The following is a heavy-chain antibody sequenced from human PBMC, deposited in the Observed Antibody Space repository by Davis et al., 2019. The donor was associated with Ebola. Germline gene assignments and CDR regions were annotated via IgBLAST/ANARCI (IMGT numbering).Heavy chain of an antibody. V-gene: IGHV1-2*02. CDR3: ARYGYYDSAPIAFDI. CDR1: GYTFTGFH. J-gene: IGHJ3*02. CDR2: INPNSGGT. Sequence: ASVTDSLQAPGYTFTGFHMHCVRQPPGQGLQWRGWINPNSGGTNYAQKFQGGVTMTRDTSTSTVYMELSSLRSEDTAVYYCARYGYYDSAPIAFDIWGQGTMVTVSS. D-gene: IGHD3-22*01.